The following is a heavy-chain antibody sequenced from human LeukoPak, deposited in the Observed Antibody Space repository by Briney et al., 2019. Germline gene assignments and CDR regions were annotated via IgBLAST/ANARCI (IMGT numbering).Heavy chain of an antibody. J-gene: IGHJ4*02. D-gene: IGHD2-15*01. CDR3: ARAPSVRYCSGGSCYSRAEAIDY. CDR2: MNPNSGNT. V-gene: IGHV1-8*01. CDR1: GYTFTSYD. Sequence: GASVKVSCKASGYTFTSYDINWVRQATGQGLEWMGWMNPNSGNTGYAQKFQGRVTMTRNTSISTAYMELSSLRFEDTAVYYCARAPSVRYCSGGSCYSRAEAIDYWGQGTLVTVSS.